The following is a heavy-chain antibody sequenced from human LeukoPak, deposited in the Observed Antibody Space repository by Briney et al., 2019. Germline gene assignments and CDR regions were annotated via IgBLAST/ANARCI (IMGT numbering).Heavy chain of an antibody. CDR3: ARAWRYNFSPLDY. Sequence: ASVKVSCKASGYTFTGYYMHRVRQAPGQGLEWMGWINPNSGGTNYAQKFQGRVTMTRDTSISTAYMELSRLRSDDTAVYYCARAWRYNFSPLDYWGQGTLVTVSS. CDR1: GYTFTGYY. J-gene: IGHJ4*02. CDR2: INPNSGGT. V-gene: IGHV1-2*02. D-gene: IGHD5-24*01.